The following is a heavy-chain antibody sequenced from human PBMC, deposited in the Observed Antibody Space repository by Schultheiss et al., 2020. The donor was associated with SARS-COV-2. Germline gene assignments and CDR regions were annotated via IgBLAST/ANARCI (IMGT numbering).Heavy chain of an antibody. CDR1: GGSISSYY. Sequence: SETLSLTCTVSGGSISSYYWSWIRQPAGKGLEWIGRIYTSGSTNYNTSLKSLVTISVDTSKNHFSLKLSSVTAADTAVYYCARGRVDIVLGYYYYYYMDVWGKGTTVTVSS. CDR2: IYTSGST. V-gene: IGHV4-4*07. D-gene: IGHD2-2*03. CDR3: ARGRVDIVLGYYYYYYMDV. J-gene: IGHJ6*03.